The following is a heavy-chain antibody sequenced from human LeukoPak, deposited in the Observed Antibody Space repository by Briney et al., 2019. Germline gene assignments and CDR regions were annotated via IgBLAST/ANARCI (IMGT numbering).Heavy chain of an antibody. Sequence: PSETLSLTCTVSGGSLSSYYWSWIRQPAGKGLEWIGRVYTSGSTNYNPSLKSRVTMSVDTSKNQFSLKLSSVTAADTAVYYCARDNKIFGVVIRNWFDPWGQGTLVTVSS. D-gene: IGHD3-3*01. CDR3: ARDNKIFGVVIRNWFDP. J-gene: IGHJ5*02. CDR2: VYTSGST. V-gene: IGHV4-4*07. CDR1: GGSLSSYY.